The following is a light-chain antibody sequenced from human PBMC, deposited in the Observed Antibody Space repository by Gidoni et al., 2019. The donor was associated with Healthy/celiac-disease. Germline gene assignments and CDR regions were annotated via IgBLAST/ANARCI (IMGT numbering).Light chain of an antibody. V-gene: IGLV2-14*01. CDR1: SSDVGGYNY. CDR3: SSYTSSSVVV. CDR2: DVS. Sequence: LTQPASVSGSPGQSITISCTGTSSDVGGYNYVSWYQQHPGKAPKLMIYDVSNRPSGVSNRFSGSKSGNTASLTISGLQAKDEADYYCSSYTSSSVVVFGGGTKLTVL. J-gene: IGLJ2*01.